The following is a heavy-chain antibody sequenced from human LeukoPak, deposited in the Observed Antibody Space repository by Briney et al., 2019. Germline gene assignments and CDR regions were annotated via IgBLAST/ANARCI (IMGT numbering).Heavy chain of an antibody. Sequence: AGGSLRLSCAASGFTFSSYSMNWVRQAPGKGLEWVSSISSSSSYIYYADSVKGRFTISRDNAKNSLYLQMNSLRAEDTAVYYCARVKAARIYYYYMDVWGKGTTVTVSS. CDR3: ARVKAARIYYYYMDV. CDR2: ISSSSSYI. D-gene: IGHD6-6*01. J-gene: IGHJ6*03. V-gene: IGHV3-21*01. CDR1: GFTFSSYS.